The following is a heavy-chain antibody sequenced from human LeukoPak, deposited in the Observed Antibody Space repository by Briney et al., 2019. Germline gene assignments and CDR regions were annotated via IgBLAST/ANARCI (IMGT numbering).Heavy chain of an antibody. CDR2: IIPIFGTA. CDR3: ARDLKGSFTIFGGDDAFDI. D-gene: IGHD3-3*01. Sequence: VASVKVSCKASGGTFSSYAISWVRQAPGQGLEWMGGIIPIFGTANYAQKFQGRVTITADESTSTAYMELSSLRSEDTAVYYCARDLKGSFTIFGGDDAFDIWGQGTMVTVSS. V-gene: IGHV1-69*13. J-gene: IGHJ3*02. CDR1: GGTFSSYA.